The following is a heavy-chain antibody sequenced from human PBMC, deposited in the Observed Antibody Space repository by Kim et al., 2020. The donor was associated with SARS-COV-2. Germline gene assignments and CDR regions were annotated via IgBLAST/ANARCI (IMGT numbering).Heavy chain of an antibody. D-gene: IGHD6-13*01. Sequence: GGSLRHSCAASGFTFSNAWMSWVRQAPGKGLEWVGRIKSKTDGGTTDYAAPVKGRFTISRDDSKNTLYLQMNSLKTEDTAVYYCTTGGGGQQLDFDYWGQGTLVTVSS. CDR2: IKSKTDGGTT. CDR3: TTGGGGQQLDFDY. CDR1: GFTFSNAW. J-gene: IGHJ4*02. V-gene: IGHV3-15*01.